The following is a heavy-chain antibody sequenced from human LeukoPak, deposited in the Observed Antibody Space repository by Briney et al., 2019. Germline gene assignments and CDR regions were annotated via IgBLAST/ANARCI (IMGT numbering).Heavy chain of an antibody. CDR2: IYYSGST. J-gene: IGHJ6*03. CDR1: GGSISSYY. CDR3: ARVLYGDARRVYYYCYMDV. Sequence: PSETLSLTRTVSGGSISSYYWSWIRQPPGKGLEWIGYIYYSGSTNYNPSLKSRVTISVDTSKNQFSLKLSSVTAADTAVYYCARVLYGDARRVYYYCYMDVWGKGTTVTVSS. V-gene: IGHV4-59*01. D-gene: IGHD4-17*01.